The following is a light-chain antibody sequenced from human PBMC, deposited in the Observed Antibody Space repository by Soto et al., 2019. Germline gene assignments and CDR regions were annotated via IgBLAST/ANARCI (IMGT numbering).Light chain of an antibody. V-gene: IGKV3-20*01. CDR1: QSVTSSY. J-gene: IGKJ1*01. CDR3: QQYGSSPWT. CDR2: GAS. Sequence: DIVLAQSPGTLSLSPGERATLSCRASQSVTSSYLAWYQQKPGQAPRLLIYGASSRATGIPDRFTGSGSGTDFTLTISRLEPEDFAEDYCQQYGSSPWTFGQGTKVEIK.